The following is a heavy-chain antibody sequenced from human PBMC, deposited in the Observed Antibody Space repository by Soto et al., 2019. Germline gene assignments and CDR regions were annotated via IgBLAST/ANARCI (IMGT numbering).Heavy chain of an antibody. CDR3: ATGPQGIAVAGTEAAFDI. CDR2: IIHIFPTP. Sequence: SVKVSCKASGGTFGNSAISWVRQAPGQGLEWIGGIIHIFPTPDYAQKFQGRVTITADESTSTAYMELTSLRSEDTAVYYCATGPQGIAVAGTEAAFDIWGQGTMVTVSS. D-gene: IGHD6-19*01. J-gene: IGHJ3*02. V-gene: IGHV1-69*13. CDR1: GGTFGNSA.